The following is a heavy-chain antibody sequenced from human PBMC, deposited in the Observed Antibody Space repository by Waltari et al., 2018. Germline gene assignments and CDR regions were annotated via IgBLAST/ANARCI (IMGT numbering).Heavy chain of an antibody. CDR3: ARGIVTGAQSKFDY. Sequence: QVQLQQWGAGLLKPSETLSLTCAVYGGSFSGYYWSWIRQPPGKGLEWIGEINHSGSTNYNPSLKSRVTISVDTSKNQFSLKLSSVTAADTAVYYCARGIVTGAQSKFDYWGQGTLVTVSS. D-gene: IGHD1-20*01. CDR1: GGSFSGYY. CDR2: INHSGST. J-gene: IGHJ4*02. V-gene: IGHV4-34*01.